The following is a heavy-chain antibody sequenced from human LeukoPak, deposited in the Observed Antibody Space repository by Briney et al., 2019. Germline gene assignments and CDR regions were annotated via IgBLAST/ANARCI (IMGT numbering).Heavy chain of an antibody. J-gene: IGHJ4*02. CDR1: GFTVSSHY. CDR3: ARADYDSSGYYPSSIGY. D-gene: IGHD3-22*01. V-gene: IGHV3-53*01. CDR2: IYSGGST. Sequence: PGGSLRLSCAASGFTVSSHYMSWFRQAPGKGLEWVSVIYSGGSTYYAGSVKGRFTISRGNSKNTLYLQMNSLRAEDTAVYYCARADYDSSGYYPSSIGYWGQGTLVTVSS.